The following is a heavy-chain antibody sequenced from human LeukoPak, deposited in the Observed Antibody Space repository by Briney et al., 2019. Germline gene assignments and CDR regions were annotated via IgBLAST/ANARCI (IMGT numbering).Heavy chain of an antibody. V-gene: IGHV5-51*01. CDR2: IYPGDSDT. D-gene: IGHD4-23*01. CDR3: ARGVGGNSVYFDY. J-gene: IGHJ4*02. Sequence: GESLQIPCQGSGYSFISYWIVWVRQLPGEGVEWMGIIYPGDSDTRYSASFQGQVTISADKSISTAYLQWSSLKASDTAMYYCARGVGGNSVYFDYWGQGTLVTVSS. CDR1: GYSFISYW.